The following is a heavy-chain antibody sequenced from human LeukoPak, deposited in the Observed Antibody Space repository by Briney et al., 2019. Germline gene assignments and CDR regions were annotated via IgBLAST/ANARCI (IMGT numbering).Heavy chain of an antibody. CDR1: GFTVSSNY. CDR3: ARGPAPGSYLFDY. V-gene: IGHV3-66*01. D-gene: IGHD1-26*01. CDR2: IYSGGST. Sequence: PGGSLRLSCAASGFTVSSNYMSWVRQAPGKGLEWVSVIYSGGSTYYADSVKGRFTISRDNSKNTLYLQMNSLRAEDTAVYYCARGPAPGSYLFDYWGQGTLVTVSS. J-gene: IGHJ4*02.